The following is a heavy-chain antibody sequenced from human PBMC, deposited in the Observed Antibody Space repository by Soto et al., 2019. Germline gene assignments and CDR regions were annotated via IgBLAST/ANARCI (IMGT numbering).Heavy chain of an antibody. CDR2: ISHDGGAV. CDR3: AKDLYSSDWFNFFDS. D-gene: IGHD6-19*01. J-gene: IGHJ5*01. Sequence: QVQLVESGGGVVQPGRSLRLSCAASGFSFSTTGMHWVRKSPGKGLEWVAMISHDGGAVHFADSVKGRFTISRDDSTNTLYLQMNSLRPEDTAVYYCAKDLYSSDWFNFFDSWGQGSLVTVSS. V-gene: IGHV3-30*18. CDR1: GFSFSTTG.